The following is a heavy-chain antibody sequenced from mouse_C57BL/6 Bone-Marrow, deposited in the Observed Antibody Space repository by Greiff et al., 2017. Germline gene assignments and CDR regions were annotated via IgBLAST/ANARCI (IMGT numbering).Heavy chain of an antibody. Sequence: EVKVVESGGGLVQPGGSLSLSCAASGFTFTDYYMSWVRQPPGKALEWLGFIRNKANGYTTEYSASVKGRFTISRDNSQSILYRQMNALRAEDSATYYCSRYAGGGFAYWGQGTLVTVSA. J-gene: IGHJ3*01. V-gene: IGHV7-3*01. CDR2: IRNKANGYTT. CDR3: SRYAGGGFAY. CDR1: GFTFTDYY.